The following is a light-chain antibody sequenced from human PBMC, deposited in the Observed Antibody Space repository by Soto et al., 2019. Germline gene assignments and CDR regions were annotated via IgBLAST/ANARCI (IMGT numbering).Light chain of an antibody. J-gene: IGLJ3*02. CDR3: CSYAGSSVWV. CDR2: EGS. V-gene: IGLV2-23*01. CDR1: NSDVGSYSL. Sequence: QSALTQPASVSLSPGQSITISCTGSNSDVGSYSLVSWYQQHPGQAPKLMIYEGSKRPSGVSNRLSGSKSGNTASLTISGLQAEDEADYYCCSYAGSSVWVFGGGTKVTVL.